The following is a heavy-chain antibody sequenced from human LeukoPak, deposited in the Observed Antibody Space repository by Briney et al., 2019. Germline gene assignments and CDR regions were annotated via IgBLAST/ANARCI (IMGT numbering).Heavy chain of an antibody. CDR1: RGTFRSYA. Sequence: SVKVSSTASRGTFRSYAISWVRQAPGQGLEWMGGIIPIFGTANYAQKFQGRVTITADESTRTAYMELSSLRSEDTAVYYCVRARVVGLGIDNSVDIWGQGTMVTVSS. D-gene: IGHD2-15*01. V-gene: IGHV1-69*13. CDR2: IIPIFGTA. CDR3: VRARVVGLGIDNSVDI. J-gene: IGHJ3*02.